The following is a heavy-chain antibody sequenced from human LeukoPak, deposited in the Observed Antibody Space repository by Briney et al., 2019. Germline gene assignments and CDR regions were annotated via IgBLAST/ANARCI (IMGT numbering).Heavy chain of an antibody. J-gene: IGHJ4*02. CDR1: GYTFTSYS. V-gene: IGHV1-18*01. D-gene: IGHD2-8*01. Sequence: GASVKDSRKASGYTFTSYSISWVPQAPGQGLEWMGWISVYNGNRNYAQKLQVRVTMTTETSTSTAYMELRSLSSADTAVYYCARSEMVETPPDYWGQGTLVTVSS. CDR2: ISVYNGNR. CDR3: ARSEMVETPPDY.